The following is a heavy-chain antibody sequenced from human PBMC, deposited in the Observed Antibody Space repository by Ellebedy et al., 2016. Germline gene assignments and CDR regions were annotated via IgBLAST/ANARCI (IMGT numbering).Heavy chain of an antibody. CDR3: AKWHITDNAFDI. Sequence: SETLSLTCTVSGDSISADGYFWGLIRQPPGKELEWIASVYHSASVYHSGSTFYNPSLKSRVTMSVDSSKSQFSLKLSSVTAADTAVYYCAKWHITDNAFDIWGQGTVVTVSS. D-gene: IGHD1-20*01. CDR1: GDSISADGYF. CDR2: VYHSASVYHSGST. J-gene: IGHJ3*02. V-gene: IGHV4-38-2*02.